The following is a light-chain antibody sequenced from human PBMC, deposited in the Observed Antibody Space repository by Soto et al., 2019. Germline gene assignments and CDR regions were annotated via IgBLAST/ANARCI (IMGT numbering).Light chain of an antibody. CDR2: EVS. Sequence: QSALTQPASVSGSPGQSITISCTGTTSDVGAYNYVSWFQQPPGNAPKLLIYEVSDRPSGVSYRFSGSKSGNTASLTISGLQAEDEADYYCTSYTSTTTWVFGGGTKLTVL. V-gene: IGLV2-14*01. J-gene: IGLJ3*02. CDR1: TSDVGAYNY. CDR3: TSYTSTTTWV.